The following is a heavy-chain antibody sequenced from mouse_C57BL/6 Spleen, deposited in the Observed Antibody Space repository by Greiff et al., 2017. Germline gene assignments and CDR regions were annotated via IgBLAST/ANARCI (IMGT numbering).Heavy chain of an antibody. D-gene: IGHD2-5*01. J-gene: IGHJ4*01. CDR2: IDPSDSET. CDR3: AIKKGIYSNYAMDY. V-gene: IGHV1-52*01. Sequence: VQLQQPGAELVRPGSSVKLSCKASGYTFTSYWMHWVKQRPIQGLEWIGNIDPSDSETHYNQKFKVKATLTVDKSSSTAYMQLSSLTSEDSAVYYCAIKKGIYSNYAMDYWGQGTSVTVSS. CDR1: GYTFTSYW.